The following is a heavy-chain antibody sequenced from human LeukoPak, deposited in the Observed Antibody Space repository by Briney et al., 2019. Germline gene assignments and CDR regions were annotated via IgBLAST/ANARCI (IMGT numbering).Heavy chain of an antibody. CDR1: VGTISSGGYY. CDR3: ARESGGSTRRYYYGMDV. Sequence: SQTLSLTCTVSVGTISSGGYYWSCIRQHPGKGLEWIGYIYYSGSTYYNPSLKSRVTISVDTSKNQFSLKLSSVTAADTAVYYCARESGGSTRRYYYGMDVWGQGTTVTVSS. J-gene: IGHJ6*02. D-gene: IGHD3-10*01. V-gene: IGHV4-31*03. CDR2: IYYSGST.